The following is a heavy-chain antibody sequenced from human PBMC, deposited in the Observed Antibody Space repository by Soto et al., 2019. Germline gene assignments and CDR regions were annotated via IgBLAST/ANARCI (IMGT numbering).Heavy chain of an antibody. J-gene: IGHJ6*02. D-gene: IGHD3-10*01. CDR3: AKDGKMRTKVWFPAGYGMDV. CDR1: GFTFSRYA. CDR2: ISVSGDNT. Sequence: GGSLRLSCAASGFTFSRYAMNWVRQAPGRGLQWISGISVSGDNTSYVESVRGRFTVYRDNSKNTLYLQMNNLRAEDTALYYCAKDGKMRTKVWFPAGYGMDVWGQGTTVTVSS. V-gene: IGHV3-23*01.